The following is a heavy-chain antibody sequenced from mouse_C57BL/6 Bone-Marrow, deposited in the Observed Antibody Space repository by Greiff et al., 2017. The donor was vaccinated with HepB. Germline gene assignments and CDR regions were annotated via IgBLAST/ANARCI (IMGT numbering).Heavy chain of an antibody. CDR2: INPGSGGT. Sequence: VQLQQSGAELVRPGTSVKVSCKASGYAFTNYLIEWVKQRPGQGLEWIGVINPGSGGTNYNEKFKGKATLTADKSSSTAYMQLSSLTSEDSAVYFCAYYSNYGFAYWGQGTLVTVSA. V-gene: IGHV1-54*01. CDR1: GYAFTNYL. D-gene: IGHD2-5*01. CDR3: AYYSNYGFAY. J-gene: IGHJ3*01.